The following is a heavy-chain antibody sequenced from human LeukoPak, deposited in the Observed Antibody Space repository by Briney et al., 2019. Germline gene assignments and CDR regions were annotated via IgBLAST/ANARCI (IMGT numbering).Heavy chain of an antibody. D-gene: IGHD4-17*01. CDR3: ARGQMTTVTPIDY. J-gene: IGHJ4*02. CDR1: GYTFTSYD. V-gene: IGHV1-8*01. CDR2: MDPNSGNT. Sequence: ASVKVSCQASGYTFTSYDINWVRQATGQGLEWMGWMDPNSGNTGYAQKFQGRVTMTRNTSISTAYMELSSLRSEDTAVYYCARGQMTTVTPIDYWGQGTLVTVSS.